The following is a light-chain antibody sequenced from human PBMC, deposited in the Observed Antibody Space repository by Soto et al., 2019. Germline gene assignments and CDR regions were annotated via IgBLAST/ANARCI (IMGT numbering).Light chain of an antibody. Sequence: QSVLTQPPSASGTPGQSVTTPCTGNNSNIGGYTCVASYEQPQGEHPNVIIYEFGNRPSGVPHRIIASKSSNTAYLTVSGLGGDDEAMYYFSTFKDTNSFVFGTGTKVTVL. CDR3: STFKDTNSFV. CDR1: NSNIGGYTC. J-gene: IGLJ1*01. V-gene: IGLV2-8*01. CDR2: EFG.